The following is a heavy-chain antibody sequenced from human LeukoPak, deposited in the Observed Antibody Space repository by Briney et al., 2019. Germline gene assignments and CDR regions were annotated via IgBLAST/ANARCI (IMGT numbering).Heavy chain of an antibody. V-gene: IGHV4-34*01. Sequence: SETLSLTCAVYGGSFSGYYWTWIRQPPGMGLEWIGEINHSGSTNYNPSLKSRVTISVDTSKNQFSLKLSSVTAADTAVYYCARDYLPYGSGSYIKWFDPWGQGTLVTVSS. CDR3: ARDYLPYGSGSYIKWFDP. CDR2: INHSGST. CDR1: GGSFSGYY. D-gene: IGHD3-10*01. J-gene: IGHJ5*02.